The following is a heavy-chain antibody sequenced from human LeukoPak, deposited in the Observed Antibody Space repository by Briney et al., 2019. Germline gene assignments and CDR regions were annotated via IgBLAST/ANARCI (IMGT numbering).Heavy chain of an antibody. D-gene: IGHD6-13*01. CDR2: IYYSGST. V-gene: IGHV4-59*01. CDR1: GGSISSYY. CDR3: ARDSGIAAAGPLYNWFDP. J-gene: IGHJ5*02. Sequence: SETLSLTCTVSGGSISSYYWSWIRQPPGKGLEWIGYIYYSGSTNYNPSLKSRVTISVDTSKNQFSLKLRSVTAADTAVYYCARDSGIAAAGPLYNWFDPWGQGTLVTVSS.